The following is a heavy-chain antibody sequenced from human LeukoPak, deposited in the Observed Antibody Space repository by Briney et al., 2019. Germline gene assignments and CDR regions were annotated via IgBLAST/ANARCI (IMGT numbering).Heavy chain of an antibody. D-gene: IGHD3-22*01. V-gene: IGHV3-21*01. CDR2: ISSSSSYI. Sequence: GGSLRLSCAASGFTFSSYSMNWVRQAPGKGLEWVSSISSSSSYIYYADSVKGRFTISRDNAKNSVYLQMNSLRAEDTAVYYCARGNYYDSSGPDAFDIWGQGTMVTVSS. CDR1: GFTFSSYS. CDR3: ARGNYYDSSGPDAFDI. J-gene: IGHJ3*02.